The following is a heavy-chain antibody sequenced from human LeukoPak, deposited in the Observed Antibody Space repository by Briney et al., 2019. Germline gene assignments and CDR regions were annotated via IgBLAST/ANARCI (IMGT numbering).Heavy chain of an antibody. CDR2: INPNSGGT. Sequence: ASVKVSFKSAGYTFTGYYMHLGRQAPGQGLEWMGWINPNSGGTNYAQKFQGRVTMTRDTSISTAYMELSRLRSDDTAVYYCARPVTYYYDSSGYYYGPADDAFDIWSQGTMVTLSS. V-gene: IGHV1-2*02. CDR1: GYTFTGYY. J-gene: IGHJ3*02. D-gene: IGHD3-22*01. CDR3: ARPVTYYYDSSGYYYGPADDAFDI.